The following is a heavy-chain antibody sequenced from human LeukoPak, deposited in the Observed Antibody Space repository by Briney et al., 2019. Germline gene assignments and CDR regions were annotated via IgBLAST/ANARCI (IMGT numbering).Heavy chain of an antibody. J-gene: IGHJ3*02. CDR2: IYTSGST. CDR3: ARMDYYDSSGAFDI. D-gene: IGHD3-22*01. CDR1: GGSISSGSYY. Sequence: SETLSLTCTVSGGSISSGSYYWSWIRQPAGKGLEWIGRIYTSGSTNYNPSLKSRVTISVDTSKNQFSLKLSSVTAADTAVYYCARMDYYDSSGAFDIWGQGTMVTVSP. V-gene: IGHV4-61*02.